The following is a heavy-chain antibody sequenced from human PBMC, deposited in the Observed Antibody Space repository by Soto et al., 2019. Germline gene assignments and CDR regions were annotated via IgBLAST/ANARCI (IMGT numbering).Heavy chain of an antibody. CDR2: INPSGGST. Sequence: ASVKVSCKASGYTFTSYYMHWVRQAPGQGLEWMGIINPSGGSTSYAQKFQGRVTMTRDTSTSTVYMELSSLRSEDTAVYYCAGDPRVDTAMVGRGSYGMDVWGQGTTVTVSS. D-gene: IGHD5-18*01. J-gene: IGHJ6*02. CDR1: GYTFTSYY. V-gene: IGHV1-46*01. CDR3: AGDPRVDTAMVGRGSYGMDV.